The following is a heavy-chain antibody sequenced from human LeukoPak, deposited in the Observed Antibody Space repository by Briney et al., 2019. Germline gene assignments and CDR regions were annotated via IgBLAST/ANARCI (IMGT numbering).Heavy chain of an antibody. CDR1: GFTFSSYS. CDR2: ISSSSSYI. V-gene: IGHV3-21*04. D-gene: IGHD6-19*01. J-gene: IGHJ1*01. Sequence: GGSLRLSCAASGFTFSSYSMNWVRQAPGKGLEWVSSISSSSSYIYYADSVKGRFTISRDNAKNSLYLQMNSLRSEDTAVYYCARVSGWRDQYSSGWYSVETEYFQHWGQGTLVTVSS. CDR3: ARVSGWRDQYSSGWYSVETEYFQH.